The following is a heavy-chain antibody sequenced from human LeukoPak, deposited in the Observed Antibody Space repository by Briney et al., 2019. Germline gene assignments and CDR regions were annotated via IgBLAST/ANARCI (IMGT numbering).Heavy chain of an antibody. V-gene: IGHV4-34*01. Sequence: SETLSLTWALYGGSFSGYYWSWIRQPPGKGLEWIGEINHSGSTNYNPSLKSRVTISVDTSKNQFSLKLSSVTAADTAVYYCARGCSSGYYPNYYYYYMDVWGKGTTVTVSS. CDR2: INHSGST. CDR1: GGSFSGYY. D-gene: IGHD3-22*01. J-gene: IGHJ6*03. CDR3: ARGCSSGYYPNYYYYYMDV.